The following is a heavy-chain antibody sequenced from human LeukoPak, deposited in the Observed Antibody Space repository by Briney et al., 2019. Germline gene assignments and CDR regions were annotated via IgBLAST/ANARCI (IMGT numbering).Heavy chain of an antibody. V-gene: IGHV4-59*01. CDR1: GGSISSYY. CDR2: IYYSGST. J-gene: IGHJ4*02. CDR3: ARARYSGYDFDY. Sequence: SETLSLTCTVSGGSISSYYWSWIRQPPGKGLEWIGYIYYSGSTNYNPSLKSRVTISVDTSKNQLSLKLSSVTAADTAVYYCARARYSGYDFDYWGQGTLVTVSS. D-gene: IGHD5-12*01.